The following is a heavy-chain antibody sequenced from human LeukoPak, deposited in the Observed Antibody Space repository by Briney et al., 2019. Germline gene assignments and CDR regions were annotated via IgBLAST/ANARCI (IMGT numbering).Heavy chain of an antibody. Sequence: PGGSLRLSCAASGFTFSDYYMSWIRQAPGKGLEWVAYIWGSGSNTYYADSVKGRFTISRDNVNNSLYLQMNSLRAEDTAVYYCARRVFVGGGLLPLDYWGQGTLVTVSS. CDR3: ARRVFVGGGLLPLDY. V-gene: IGHV3-11*01. J-gene: IGHJ4*02. CDR1: GFTFSDYY. CDR2: IWGSGSNT. D-gene: IGHD2-15*01.